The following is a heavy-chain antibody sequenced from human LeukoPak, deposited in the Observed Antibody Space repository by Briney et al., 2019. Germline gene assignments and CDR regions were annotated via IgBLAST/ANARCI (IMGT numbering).Heavy chain of an antibody. CDR2: IKEEGSEK. J-gene: IGHJ4*02. Sequence: GGSLRLSCAASGFTLGTYWMSWVRQAPGKGLEGVANIKEEGSEKYHVDAVKGRFTISRDNAKNSLYMQMNSLRAEDTAVYYCVRGYDSSGYYGDDFWGQGTLVTVSS. V-gene: IGHV3-7*04. CDR3: VRGYDSSGYYGDDF. D-gene: IGHD3-22*01. CDR1: GFTLGTYW.